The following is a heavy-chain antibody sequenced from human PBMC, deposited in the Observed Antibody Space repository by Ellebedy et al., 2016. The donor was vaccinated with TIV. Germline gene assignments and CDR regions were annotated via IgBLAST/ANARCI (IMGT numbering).Heavy chain of an antibody. Sequence: GESLKISCAASGFTFSSYSMNWVRQAPGKGLEWVSSISSSSSYIYYADSVKGRFTISRDNAKNSLYLQMNSLRAEDTAVYYCAREERQWLALDYYYYYMDVWGKGTTVTASS. J-gene: IGHJ6*03. CDR2: ISSSSSYI. V-gene: IGHV3-21*01. D-gene: IGHD6-19*01. CDR1: GFTFSSYS. CDR3: AREERQWLALDYYYYYMDV.